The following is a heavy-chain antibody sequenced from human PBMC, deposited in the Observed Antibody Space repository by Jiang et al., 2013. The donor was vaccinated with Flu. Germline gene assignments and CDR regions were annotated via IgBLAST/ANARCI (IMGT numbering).Heavy chain of an antibody. D-gene: IGHD3-22*01. CDR3: ARERNLYTYDSSGYSDAFDI. CDR2: TYYRSKWIN. J-gene: IGHJ3*02. V-gene: IGHV6-1*01. CDR1: GDSVSRRNVA. Sequence: LAQTLSLTCAISGDSVSRRNVAWNWIRQSPSRGLEWLGRTYYRSKWINDYAVAVTSRITIYPDTSKNQFSLQVNSVTPEDTAVYYCARERNLYTYDSSGYSDAFDIWGQGTSGHRLF.